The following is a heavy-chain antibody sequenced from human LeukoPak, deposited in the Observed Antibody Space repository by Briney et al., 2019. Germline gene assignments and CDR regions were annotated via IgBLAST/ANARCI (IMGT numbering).Heavy chain of an antibody. D-gene: IGHD3-22*01. V-gene: IGHV4-59*01. Sequence: PSETLSLTCTVSGGSISSYYWSWIRQPPGKGLEWIRYIYYSGSTNYNPSLKSRVTISVDTSRNQFSLKLSSVTAADTAVYYCARAARYYYDTIGAFDVWGQGTMVTVSS. CDR3: ARAARYYYDTIGAFDV. CDR2: IYYSGST. J-gene: IGHJ3*01. CDR1: GGSISSYY.